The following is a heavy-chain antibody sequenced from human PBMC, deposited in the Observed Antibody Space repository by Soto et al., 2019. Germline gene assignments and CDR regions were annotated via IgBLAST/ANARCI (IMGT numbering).Heavy chain of an antibody. D-gene: IGHD2-15*01. V-gene: IGHV5-51*01. CDR1: GYSFTSYW. J-gene: IGHJ3*02. CDR3: ARQRNTVVTRDAFVI. Sequence: GESLKISCKGSGYSFTSYWIGWVRQMPGKGLEWMGIIYPGDSDTRYSPSFQGQVTISADKSISTAYLQWSSLKASDTAMYYCARQRNTVVTRDAFVIWGQGEMVTVSS. CDR2: IYPGDSDT.